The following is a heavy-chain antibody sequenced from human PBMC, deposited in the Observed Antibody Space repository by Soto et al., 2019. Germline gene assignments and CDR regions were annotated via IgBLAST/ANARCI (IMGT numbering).Heavy chain of an antibody. D-gene: IGHD3-10*01. J-gene: IGHJ6*02. V-gene: IGHV1-18*01. CDR2: ISSYNGNT. CDR1: GDTFATYG. CDR3: ARDGRTFGSGSYYNRYAMDV. Sequence: ASVKVSCKASGDTFATYGISWVRQAPGQGLEWMGWISSYNGNTNYAQKVQDRVTMTTDTSTSTVYMELESLRSDDTAVYYCARDGRTFGSGSYYNRYAMDVWGQGTTVTVSS.